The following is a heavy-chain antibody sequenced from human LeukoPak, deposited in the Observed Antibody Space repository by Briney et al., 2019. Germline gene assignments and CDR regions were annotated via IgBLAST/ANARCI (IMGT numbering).Heavy chain of an antibody. Sequence: GGSLRLSCEVSGFTFSSYHMNWVRQAPGKGLEWVSSIGSSGSYIYYADSLTGRFTISRDNAKNSVYLQMNNLRAEDTALYYCARVHYDSSDFYYAGYFGYWGQGTLVTVSS. D-gene: IGHD3-22*01. CDR1: GFTFSSYH. CDR2: IGSSGSYI. V-gene: IGHV3-21*04. J-gene: IGHJ4*02. CDR3: ARVHYDSSDFYYAGYFGY.